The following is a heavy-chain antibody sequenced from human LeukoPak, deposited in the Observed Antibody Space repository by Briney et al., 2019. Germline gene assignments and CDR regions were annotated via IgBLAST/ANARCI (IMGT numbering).Heavy chain of an antibody. V-gene: IGHV3-23*01. J-gene: IGHJ4*02. CDR2: ISGSGGST. CDR1: GFTFSSYG. CDR3: AKESGRGYYGSGSYYYFYY. D-gene: IGHD3-10*01. Sequence: GGSLRLSCAASGFTFSSYGMSWVRQAPGKGLEWVSAISGSGGSTYYADSVKGRFTISRDNSKNTLYLQMNSLRAEDTAVYYCAKESGRGYYGSGSYYYFYYWGQGALVTVSS.